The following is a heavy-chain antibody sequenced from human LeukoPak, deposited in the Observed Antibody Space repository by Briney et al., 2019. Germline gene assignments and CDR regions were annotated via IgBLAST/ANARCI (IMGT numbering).Heavy chain of an antibody. D-gene: IGHD2-21*02. J-gene: IGHJ1*01. Sequence: GGSLRLSCAASGFSFSSNYMSWVRQAPGKGLEWVSVIYSGGSTYYADSVKGRFTISRDNSKNTLYLQMKSLRAEDTAVYYCARTDETAPAEDFQHWGRGTLVTVSS. CDR2: IYSGGST. CDR1: GFSFSSNY. V-gene: IGHV3-53*01. CDR3: ARTDETAPAEDFQH.